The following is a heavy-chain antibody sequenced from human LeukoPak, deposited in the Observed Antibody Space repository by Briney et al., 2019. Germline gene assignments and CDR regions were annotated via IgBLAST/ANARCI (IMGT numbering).Heavy chain of an antibody. Sequence: GGSLRLSCAASGLIVSSKYMSWVRQAPGKGLEWVSSLYSGGSTYYADSVEGRFTISRDSSKNTVYLQMNSLRAEDTAVYFCAARDCSTTSCYAGLFDYWGQGILVTVSS. D-gene: IGHD2-2*01. CDR1: GLIVSSKY. CDR3: AARDCSTTSCYAGLFDY. V-gene: IGHV3-53*01. J-gene: IGHJ4*02. CDR2: LYSGGST.